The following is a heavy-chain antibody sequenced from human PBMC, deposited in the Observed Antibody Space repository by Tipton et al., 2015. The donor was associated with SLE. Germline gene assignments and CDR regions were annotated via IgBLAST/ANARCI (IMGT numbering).Heavy chain of an antibody. CDR2: IFYSGST. CDR3: ARGPTRYYFDY. V-gene: IGHV4-59*11. J-gene: IGHJ4*02. Sequence: TLSLTCTVSGGSISSHYWSWIRQPPGEGLEWIGYIFYSGSTNYNPSLKSRVTISTDTSKKQFFLNLSTVTAADTAVFYCARGPTRYYFDYWGQGILVTVSS. CDR1: GGSISSHY.